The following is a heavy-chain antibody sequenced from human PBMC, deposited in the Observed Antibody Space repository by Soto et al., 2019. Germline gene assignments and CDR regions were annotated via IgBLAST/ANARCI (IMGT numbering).Heavy chain of an antibody. CDR1: GVTFSSYA. V-gene: IGHV1-69*05. CDR2: IIPIFGTA. J-gene: IGHJ6*02. D-gene: IGHD6-19*01. CDR3: ARKALAVGGLSYYGMDV. Sequence: SVKVSCKASGVTFSSYAISWVRQAPGQGLEWMGGIIPIFGTANYAQKFQGRVSLTTDTFTTTAYMELRGLRSDDTAVYYCARKALAVGGLSYYGMDVWGPGTTVTVSS.